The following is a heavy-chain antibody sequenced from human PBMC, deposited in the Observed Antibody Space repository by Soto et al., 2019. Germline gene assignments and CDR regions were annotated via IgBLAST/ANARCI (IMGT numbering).Heavy chain of an antibody. Sequence: PSETLSLTCTVSGGSISSGGYYWSWIRQHPGKGLEWIGYISYSGSTYYNPSLKSRVTISVDTSKNQFSLKLSSVTAADTAVYYCARVTLGHGYNPPNWFDPWGQGTLVTVSS. CDR1: GGSISSGGYY. V-gene: IGHV4-31*03. CDR3: ARVTLGHGYNPPNWFDP. D-gene: IGHD5-12*01. J-gene: IGHJ5*02. CDR2: ISYSGST.